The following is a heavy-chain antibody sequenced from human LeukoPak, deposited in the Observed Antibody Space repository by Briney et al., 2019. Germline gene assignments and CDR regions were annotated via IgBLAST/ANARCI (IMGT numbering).Heavy chain of an antibody. CDR3: AKGEYSSSWYLGIY. CDR2: LHNDGVTT. D-gene: IGHD6-13*01. V-gene: IGHV3-23*03. Sequence: HSGGSLRLSCAASGFTFSSYAMSWVRQGPGQGLQWVSLLHNDGVTTYADSVRGRFTISRDNSKNTLYLQMNSLRAEDTAVYYCAKGEYSSSWYLGIYWGQGTLVTVSS. J-gene: IGHJ4*02. CDR1: GFTFSSYA.